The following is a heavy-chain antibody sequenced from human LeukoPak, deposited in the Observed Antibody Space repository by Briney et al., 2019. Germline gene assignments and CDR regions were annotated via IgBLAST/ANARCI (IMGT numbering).Heavy chain of an antibody. CDR1: GGSFSGYY. V-gene: IGHV4-34*01. J-gene: IGHJ5*02. D-gene: IGHD3-16*01. CDR2: INHSGST. Sequence: SETLSLTCAVYGGSFSGYYWSWIRQPPGKGLEWIGEINHSGSTNYNPSLKSRVTVSVDTSKNQFSLKLSSVTAADTAVYYCARGSGRLGPSWGQGTLVTVSS. CDR3: ARGSGRLGPS.